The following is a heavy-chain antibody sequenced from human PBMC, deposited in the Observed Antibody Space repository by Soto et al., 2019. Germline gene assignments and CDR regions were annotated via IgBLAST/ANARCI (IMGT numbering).Heavy chain of an antibody. CDR3: ARGFEEWLGDYYYYYMDV. D-gene: IGHD3-3*01. V-gene: IGHV4-34*01. Sequence: SETLSLTCAVYGGSFSAYYWSWIRQPPKKGLEWIGEINHSGSTNYNPSLKSRVTISVDTSKNQFSLKLSSVTAADTAVYYCARGFEEWLGDYYYYYMDVWGKGTTVTV. J-gene: IGHJ6*03. CDR2: INHSGST. CDR1: GGSFSAYY.